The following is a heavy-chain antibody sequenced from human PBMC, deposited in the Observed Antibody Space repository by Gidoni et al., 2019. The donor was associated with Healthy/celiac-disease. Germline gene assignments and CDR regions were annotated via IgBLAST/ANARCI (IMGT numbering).Heavy chain of an antibody. Sequence: EVQLVESGGGLVQPGGSLRLSCAASGFTFSSYSMNWVRQAPGKGLGWVSYISSSSSTIYYADSVKGRFTISRDNAKNSLYLQMNSLRDEDTAVYYCARDEELEHVSNYYYYGMDVWGQGTTVTVSS. J-gene: IGHJ6*02. V-gene: IGHV3-48*02. CDR2: ISSSSSTI. CDR1: GFTFSSYS. CDR3: ARDEELEHVSNYYYYGMDV. D-gene: IGHD1-1*01.